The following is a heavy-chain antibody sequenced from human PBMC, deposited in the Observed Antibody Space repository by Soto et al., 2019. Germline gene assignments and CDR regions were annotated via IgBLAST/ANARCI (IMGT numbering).Heavy chain of an antibody. CDR1: GYTFTGYY. Sequence: GASVKVSCKASGYTFTGYYIHWVRQAPVQGLEWMGWINPNSGGTNYAQKFQGRVTMTRDTYISTAYMELSRLRSDDTAVYYCARDDFWSGQTVLQHWGQGTMVTVSS. CDR3: ARDDFWSGQTVLQH. CDR2: INPNSGGT. J-gene: IGHJ1*01. V-gene: IGHV1-2*02. D-gene: IGHD3-3*01.